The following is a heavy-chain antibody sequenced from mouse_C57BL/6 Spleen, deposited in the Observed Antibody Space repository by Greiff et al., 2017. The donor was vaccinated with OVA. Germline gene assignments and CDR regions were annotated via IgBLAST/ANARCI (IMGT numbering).Heavy chain of an antibody. J-gene: IGHJ4*01. CDR3: ARGYYDYFYAMDY. CDR1: GFTFSSYG. CDR2: ISSGGSYT. Sequence: EVKLMESGGDLVKPGGSLKLSCAASGFTFSSYGMSWVRQTPDKRLEWVATISSGGSYTYYPDSVKGRFTISRDNAKNTLYLQMSSLKSEDTAMYNCARGYYDYFYAMDYWGQGTSVTVSA. V-gene: IGHV5-6*01. D-gene: IGHD2-4*01.